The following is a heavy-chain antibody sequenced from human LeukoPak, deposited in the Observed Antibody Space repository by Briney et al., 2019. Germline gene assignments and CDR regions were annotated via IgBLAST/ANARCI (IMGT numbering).Heavy chain of an antibody. J-gene: IGHJ6*03. Sequence: GGSLRLSCAASGFTFSSYSMNWVRHAPGKGLEWVSSISSRSSYIYYADSVKGRFTTSRDTAKNSLYLQMNSLRAEDTAVYYCASFYDFWSGYAYGGYYMDVWGKGTTVTVSS. CDR1: GFTFSSYS. D-gene: IGHD3-3*01. CDR3: ASFYDFWSGYAYGGYYMDV. CDR2: ISSRSSYI. V-gene: IGHV3-21*01.